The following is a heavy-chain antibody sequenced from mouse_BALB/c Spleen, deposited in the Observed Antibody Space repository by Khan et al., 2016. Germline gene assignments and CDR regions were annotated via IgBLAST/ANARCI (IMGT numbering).Heavy chain of an antibody. Sequence: EVQLQESGPGLVKPSQSLSLTCTVTGYSITSDYAWNWIRQFPGNKLEWMGYISYSGSTSYNPSLKSRISITRDTSKNQFFLQLNSVTTEDTATYYCARKEDCGYYFDYWGQGTTLTVSS. J-gene: IGHJ2*01. D-gene: IGHD2-2*01. CDR2: ISYSGST. V-gene: IGHV3-2*02. CDR3: ARKEDCGYYFDY. CDR1: GYSITSDYA.